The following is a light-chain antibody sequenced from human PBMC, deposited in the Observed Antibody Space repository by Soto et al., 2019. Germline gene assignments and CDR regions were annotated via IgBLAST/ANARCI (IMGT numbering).Light chain of an antibody. Sequence: AIQLTQSPSSLSASVGDRVTIACRASQGISSDLVWYQQKPGKAPKLLIYDASSLKSGVPSRFSGSGSGTDFTLTISSLQPEDFATYYSQQFNSYLTFGGGTKVEIK. J-gene: IGKJ4*01. V-gene: IGKV1-13*02. CDR1: QGISSD. CDR3: QQFNSYLT. CDR2: DAS.